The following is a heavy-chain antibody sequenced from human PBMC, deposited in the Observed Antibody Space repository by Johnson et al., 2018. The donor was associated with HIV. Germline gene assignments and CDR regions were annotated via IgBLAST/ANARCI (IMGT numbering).Heavy chain of an antibody. D-gene: IGHD3-16*01. V-gene: IGHV3-66*01. CDR2: IYSGGST. CDR1: GFTVSSNY. J-gene: IGHJ3*02. CDR3: ARAVGVWGDQLGFDI. Sequence: VQLVESGGGVVQPGGSLRLSCAASGFTVSSNYMSWVRQAPGKGLEWVSVIYSGGSTYYADSVKGRFTISRDTSKNTLYLQMNSLRAGDTAVYYCARAVGVWGDQLGFDIWGQGTMVTVSS.